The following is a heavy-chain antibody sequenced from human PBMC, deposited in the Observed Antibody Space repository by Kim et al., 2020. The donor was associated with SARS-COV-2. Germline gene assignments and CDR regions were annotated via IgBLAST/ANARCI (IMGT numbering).Heavy chain of an antibody. V-gene: IGHV4-59*13. D-gene: IGHD3-10*01. CDR2: IYYSGST. J-gene: IGHJ3*02. CDR1: GGSISSYY. CDR3: ARRVGFGELYAFDI. Sequence: SETLSLTCTVSGGSISSYYWSWIRQPPGKGLEWIGYIYYSGSTNYNPSLKSRVTISVDTSKNQFSLKPSSVTAADTAVYYCARRVGFGELYAFDIWGQGTMVTVSS.